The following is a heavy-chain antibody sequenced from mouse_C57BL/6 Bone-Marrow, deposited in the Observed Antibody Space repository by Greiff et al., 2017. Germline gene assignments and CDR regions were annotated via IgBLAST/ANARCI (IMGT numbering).Heavy chain of an antibody. D-gene: IGHD2-1*01. Sequence: VKLQQSGAELVKPGASVKMSCKASGYTFTTYPIEWMKQNHGKSLECIGNFHPYNDDTKYNEKFKGKATLTVDKPSSTAYMQLSSLTSEDSAVXYCARWGIYYHAMDYWGQGTSVTVSS. CDR1: GYTFTTYP. CDR3: ARWGIYYHAMDY. J-gene: IGHJ4*01. V-gene: IGHV1-47*01. CDR2: FHPYNDDT.